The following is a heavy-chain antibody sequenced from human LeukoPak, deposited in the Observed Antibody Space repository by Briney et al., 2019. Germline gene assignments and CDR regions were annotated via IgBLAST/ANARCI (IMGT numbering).Heavy chain of an antibody. V-gene: IGHV4-34*01. CDR1: GGSFSGYY. D-gene: IGHD2/OR15-2a*01. CDR2: INHSGST. Sequence: SETLSLTCAVYGGSFSGYYWSWIRQPPGKGLEWIGEINHSGSTNYNPSLKSRVTISVDTSKNQSSLRLTSVTAADTAVYYCTRDHGRSIVLQWGQGTLVTVSS. J-gene: IGHJ4*02. CDR3: TRDHGRSIVLQ.